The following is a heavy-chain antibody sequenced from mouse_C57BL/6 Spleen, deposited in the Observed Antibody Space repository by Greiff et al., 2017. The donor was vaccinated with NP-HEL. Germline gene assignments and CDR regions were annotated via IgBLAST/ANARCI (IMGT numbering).Heavy chain of an antibody. J-gene: IGHJ2*01. CDR1: GYTFTDYE. CDR2: IDPETGGT. Sequence: QVQLKESGAELVRPGASVTLSCKASGYTFTDYEMHWVKQTPVHGLEWIGAIDPETGGTAYNQKFKGKAILTADKSSSTAYMELRSLTSEDSAVYYCTRDGYYGDYWGQGTTLTVSS. V-gene: IGHV1-15*01. D-gene: IGHD2-3*01. CDR3: TRDGYYGDY.